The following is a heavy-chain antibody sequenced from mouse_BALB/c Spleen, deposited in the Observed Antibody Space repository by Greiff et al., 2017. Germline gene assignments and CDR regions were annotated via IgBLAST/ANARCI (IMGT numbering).Heavy chain of an antibody. V-gene: IGHV14-4*02. CDR2: IDPENGDT. J-gene: IGHJ2*01. CDR1: GFNIKDYY. Sequence: DVQLQESGAELVRPGALVKLSCTASGFNIKDYYMHWVKQRPEQGLEWIGWIDPENGDTEYAPKFQGKATMTADTSSNTAYLQLSSLTSEDTAVYYCNANYYGSSYDYWGQGTTLTVSS. D-gene: IGHD1-1*01. CDR3: NANYYGSSYDY.